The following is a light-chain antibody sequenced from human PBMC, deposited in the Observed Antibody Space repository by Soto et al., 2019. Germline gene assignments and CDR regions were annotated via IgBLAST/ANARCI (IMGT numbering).Light chain of an antibody. CDR2: EGS. V-gene: IGLV2-23*01. Sequence: QSALTQPASVSGSPGQSIAISCTGSSSDVGIYNYVSWYQQHPGKAPKLMIYEGSKRPSGVSNRFSGSKSGNTASLTISGLQAEDEADYYCCSYAGSRGLVFGGGTKVTVL. CDR3: CSYAGSRGLV. CDR1: SSDVGIYNY. J-gene: IGLJ2*01.